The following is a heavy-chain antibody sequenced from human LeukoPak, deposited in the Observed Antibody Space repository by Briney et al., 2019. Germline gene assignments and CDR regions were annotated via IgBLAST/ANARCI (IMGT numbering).Heavy chain of an antibody. CDR1: GGTFSSYA. V-gene: IGHV1-69*05. J-gene: IGHJ6*03. D-gene: IGHD4-17*01. CDR2: IIPIFGTA. Sequence: SVKVSCKASGGTFSSYAISWVRQAPGQGLEWMGRIIPIFGTANYAQKFQGRVTITTDESTSTAYMELSSLRSEVTAVYYCARGVDYGDYLYYYYMDVWGKGTTVTVSS. CDR3: ARGVDYGDYLYYYYMDV.